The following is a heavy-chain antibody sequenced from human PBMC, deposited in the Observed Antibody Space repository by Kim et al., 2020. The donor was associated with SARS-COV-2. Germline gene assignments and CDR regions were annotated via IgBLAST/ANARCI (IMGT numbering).Heavy chain of an antibody. V-gene: IGHV3-48*03. CDR2: FSSSVRTL. D-gene: IGHD3-22*01. Sequence: GGSLRLSCAASGFTFSSYEMNWVRQAPGKGLEWVPSFSSSVRTLTYPDLWKGRFTISRDNDKNSLYLQMNSLRAEETAVYYFARGSEGHYYYDSSGYCDYWGQGTLVSVSS. CDR3: ARGSEGHYYYDSSGYCDY. J-gene: IGHJ4*02. CDR1: GFTFSSYE.